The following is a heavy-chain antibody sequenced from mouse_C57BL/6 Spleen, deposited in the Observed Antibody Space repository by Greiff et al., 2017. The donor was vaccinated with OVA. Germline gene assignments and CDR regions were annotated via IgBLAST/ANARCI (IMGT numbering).Heavy chain of an antibody. J-gene: IGHJ4*01. V-gene: IGHV10-1*01. Sequence: EAGGGLVQPKGSLKLSCAASGFSFNTYAMNWVRQAPGKGLEWVARIRSKSNNYATYYADSVKDRFTISRDDSESMLYLQMNNLKTEDTAMYYCVRDSNVYAMDYWGQGTSVTVSS. CDR2: IRSKSNNYAT. CDR3: VRDSNVYAMDY. CDR1: GFSFNTYA. D-gene: IGHD2-5*01.